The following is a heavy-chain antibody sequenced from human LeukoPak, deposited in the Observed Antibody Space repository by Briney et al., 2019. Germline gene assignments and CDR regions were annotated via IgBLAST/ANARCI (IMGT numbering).Heavy chain of an antibody. CDR1: GFTFSSYS. V-gene: IGHV3-21*01. D-gene: IGHD6-13*01. Sequence: GGPLRLSCAASGFTFSSYSMNWVRQAPGKGLEWVSSISSSSSYIYYADSVKGRFTISRDNAKNSLYLQMNSLRAEDTAVYYCARSNAAAGTYFDYWGQGTLVTISS. CDR2: ISSSSSYI. CDR3: ARSNAAAGTYFDY. J-gene: IGHJ4*02.